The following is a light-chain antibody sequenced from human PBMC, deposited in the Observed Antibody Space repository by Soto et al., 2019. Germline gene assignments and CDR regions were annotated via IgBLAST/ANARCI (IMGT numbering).Light chain of an antibody. CDR3: AAWDDSLSGLV. V-gene: IGLV1-44*01. CDR2: TNI. J-gene: IGLJ2*01. CDR1: SSNIVSNT. Sequence: QSVLTQPPSASGTPGQRVTISCSGSSSNIVSNTVNWYQQLPGTAPKLLIYTNIQRPSGVPGRFSGSKSGTSASLAISGLQSEDEADYYCAAWDDSLSGLVFGGGTKVTVL.